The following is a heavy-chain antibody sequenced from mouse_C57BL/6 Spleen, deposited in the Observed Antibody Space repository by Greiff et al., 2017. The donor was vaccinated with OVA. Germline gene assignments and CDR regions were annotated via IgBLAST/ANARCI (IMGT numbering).Heavy chain of an antibody. CDR1: GYSFTGYY. Sequence: EVKLMESGPELVKPGASVKISCKASGYSFTGYYMNWVKQSPEKSLEWIGEINPSTGGTTYNQKFKAKATLTVDKSSSTAYMQLKSLTSEDSAVYYCARHYSNYVRYFDVWGTGTTVTVSS. V-gene: IGHV1-42*01. J-gene: IGHJ1*03. CDR3: ARHYSNYVRYFDV. CDR2: INPSTGGT. D-gene: IGHD2-5*01.